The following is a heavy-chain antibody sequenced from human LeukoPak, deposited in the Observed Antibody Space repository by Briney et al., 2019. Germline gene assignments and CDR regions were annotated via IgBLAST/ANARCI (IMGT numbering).Heavy chain of an antibody. J-gene: IGHJ6*02. CDR3: ARHREGYYYYGMDV. V-gene: IGHV4-59*08. Sequence: SETLSLTCTVSGGSISRYYWSWIRQPPGKGLEWIGYIYYSGSTDYNPSLKSRVTISVDTSNNQFSLKLSSVIAADTAVYYCARHREGYYYYGMDVWGQGTTVTVSS. CDR1: GGSISRYY. CDR2: IYYSGST.